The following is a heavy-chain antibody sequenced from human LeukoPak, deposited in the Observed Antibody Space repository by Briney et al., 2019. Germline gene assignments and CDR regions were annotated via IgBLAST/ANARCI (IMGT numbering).Heavy chain of an antibody. J-gene: IGHJ4*02. V-gene: IGHV4-30-2*01. CDR1: GGSISSGGYS. Sequence: PSETLSLTCAVSGGSISSGGYSWSWIRQPPGKGLEWIGYIYHSGSTYYNPSLKSRVTISVDRSKNQFSLKLSSVTAADTAVYYCAGDTIFGGYFDYWGQGTLVTVSS. CDR3: AGDTIFGGYFDY. CDR2: IYHSGST. D-gene: IGHD3-3*01.